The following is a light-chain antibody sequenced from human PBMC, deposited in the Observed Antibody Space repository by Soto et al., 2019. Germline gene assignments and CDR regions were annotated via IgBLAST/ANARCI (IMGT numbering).Light chain of an antibody. V-gene: IGLV2-14*01. J-gene: IGLJ1*01. CDR2: EVN. CDR3: SSYTTSNPYV. Sequence: QSVLTQPPSASGSPGQSVTISCTGTSSDVGAYIFVSWYQQHPGKAPKLMVYEVNNRPSGVSNRFSGSKSGNTASLTISGLQAEDEADYYCSSYTTSNPYVFGTGTKVTVL. CDR1: SSDVGAYIF.